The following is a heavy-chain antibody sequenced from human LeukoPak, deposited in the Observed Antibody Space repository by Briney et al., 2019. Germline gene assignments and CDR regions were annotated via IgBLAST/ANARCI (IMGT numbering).Heavy chain of an antibody. CDR1: GFAFDDYA. V-gene: IGHV3-9*01. CDR2: ISWNSGSI. Sequence: GRSLRLSCAASGFAFDDYAMHWVRQAPGKGLEWVSGISWNSGSIGYADSVKGRFTISRDNAKNSLYLQMNSLRAEDTALYYCAKDLDWRGQRGLYIFDYWGQGTLVTVSS. J-gene: IGHJ4*02. CDR3: AKDLDWRGQRGLYIFDY. D-gene: IGHD3/OR15-3a*01.